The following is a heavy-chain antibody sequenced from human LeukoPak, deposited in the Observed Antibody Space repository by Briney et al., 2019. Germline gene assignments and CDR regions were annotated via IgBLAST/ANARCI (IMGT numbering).Heavy chain of an antibody. CDR2: IYTSGST. Sequence: SETLSLTCTVSGGSISSGSYYWSWIRQPAGKGLEWIGRIYTSGSTNYNPSLKSRVTISVDTSKNQFSLKLSSVTAADTAVDYCASGVYYDSSGPDYYFDYWGQGTLVTVSS. J-gene: IGHJ4*02. D-gene: IGHD3-22*01. V-gene: IGHV4-61*02. CDR1: GGSISSGSYY. CDR3: ASGVYYDSSGPDYYFDY.